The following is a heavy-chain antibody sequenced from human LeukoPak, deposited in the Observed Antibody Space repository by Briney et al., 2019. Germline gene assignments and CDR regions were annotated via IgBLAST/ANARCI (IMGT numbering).Heavy chain of an antibody. CDR2: INAGNGNT. V-gene: IGHV1-3*01. Sequence: ASVKVSCKASGYTFTSYAMHWVRQAPGQRLEWMGWINAGNGNTKYSQKFQGRVTITRDTSASTAYMELSSLRPEDTAVYYCARAAPIWYYFDYWGQGTLVTVSS. J-gene: IGHJ4*02. D-gene: IGHD2-8*02. CDR1: GYTFTSYA. CDR3: ARAAPIWYYFDY.